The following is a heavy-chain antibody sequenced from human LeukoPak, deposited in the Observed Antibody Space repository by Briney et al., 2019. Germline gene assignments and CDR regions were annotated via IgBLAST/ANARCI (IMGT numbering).Heavy chain of an antibody. J-gene: IGHJ6*03. CDR2: NRNKATSYTT. Sequence: GGSLRLSCAASGFTFSDHYMDWVRQAPGRGLEWVGRNRNKATSYTTDYAASVKGRFTISRDDSKNSLYLQMNSLKTEDTAVYYCAKELWFGESADFYYMDVWGKGTTVTISS. V-gene: IGHV3-72*01. CDR3: AKELWFGESADFYYMDV. CDR1: GFTFSDHY. D-gene: IGHD3-10*01.